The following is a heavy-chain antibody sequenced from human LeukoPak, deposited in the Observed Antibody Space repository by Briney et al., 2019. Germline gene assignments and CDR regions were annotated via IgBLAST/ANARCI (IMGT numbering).Heavy chain of an antibody. D-gene: IGHD6-13*01. Sequence: RSSETLSLTCTVSGDSISSYYWSWIRQSPGKGLEWIGYIYYSGTTNYNPSLKSRVTISVDTSKNQFSLKLSSVTAADTAVYYCARASSSWYYFDYWGQGTLVTVSS. CDR2: IYYSGTT. CDR1: GDSISSYY. V-gene: IGHV4-59*01. J-gene: IGHJ4*02. CDR3: ARASSSWYYFDY.